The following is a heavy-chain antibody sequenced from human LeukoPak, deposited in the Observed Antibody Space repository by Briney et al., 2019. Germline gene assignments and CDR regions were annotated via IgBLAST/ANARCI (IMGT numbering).Heavy chain of an antibody. J-gene: IGHJ6*03. Sequence: PSETLSLTCTVSGGSIGSTHSYWGRIRQSPGKGLEWIGTIYYSGSTYYNPSLKSRVTISADTSKNQCSLTLSSVTAADTAVYYCARVGGAGSNWNYWNYYYYMDVWGKGTTVTVSS. V-gene: IGHV4-39*07. CDR3: ARVGGAGSNWNYWNYYYYMDV. CDR2: IYYSGST. CDR1: GGSIGSTHSY. D-gene: IGHD1-7*01.